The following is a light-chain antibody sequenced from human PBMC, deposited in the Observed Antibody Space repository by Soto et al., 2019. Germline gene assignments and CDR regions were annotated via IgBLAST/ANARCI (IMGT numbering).Light chain of an antibody. CDR3: QQYNNWPRAT. CDR1: QSISSN. CDR2: RTS. J-gene: IGKJ4*01. Sequence: ERVMTQSPATLSVYPGERATLSCRASQSISSNLAWYQQKPGQAPRLLMFRTSSRATGFPARFSGSGSGTAFNLTISSLQSEDFGVYYGQQYNNWPRATFGGGTKVDI. V-gene: IGKV3-15*01.